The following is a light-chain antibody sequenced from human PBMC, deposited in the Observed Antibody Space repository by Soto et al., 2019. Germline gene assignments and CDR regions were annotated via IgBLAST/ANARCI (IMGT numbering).Light chain of an antibody. CDR1: SSNIGAGYD. Sequence: QSVLTQPPSVSGAPGQRVTISCTGSSSNIGAGYDVHWYQQLPGTAPKLLIYANSNRPSGVPDRFSGSKSGTSASLAITGLQAEDEADYYCQSYDSSLSEGVVFGGGTKLTVL. V-gene: IGLV1-40*01. CDR3: QSYDSSLSEGVV. J-gene: IGLJ2*01. CDR2: ANS.